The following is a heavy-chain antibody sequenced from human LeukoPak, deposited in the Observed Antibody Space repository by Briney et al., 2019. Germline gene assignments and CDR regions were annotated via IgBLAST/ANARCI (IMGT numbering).Heavy chain of an antibody. CDR2: INHCGST. Sequence: SETLSLTCAVYGGSFSGYYWSWIRQPPGKGLEWIGEINHCGSTNYNPSLKSRVTISVDTSKNQLSLKLSSVTAADTAVYYCARHRSGWLQSSFDYWGQGTLTTVSS. CDR3: ARHRSGWLQSSFDY. CDR1: GGSFSGYY. J-gene: IGHJ4*02. D-gene: IGHD5-24*01. V-gene: IGHV4-34*01.